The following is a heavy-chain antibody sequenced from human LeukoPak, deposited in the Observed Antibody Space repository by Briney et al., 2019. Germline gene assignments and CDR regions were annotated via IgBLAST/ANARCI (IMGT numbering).Heavy chain of an antibody. CDR3: ARAFLLEWLFPDAFDI. D-gene: IGHD3-3*01. CDR2: IYYSEST. Sequence: SESLTLSCTVSGGTISSSSYYWVWIRQPPGTGLEWIGSIYYSESTYYNPSLKSRVTISVDTSKNQFSLKLSSVTAADTAVYYCARAFLLEWLFPDAFDIWGQGTMFTASS. J-gene: IGHJ3*02. CDR1: GGTISSSSYY. V-gene: IGHV4-39*07.